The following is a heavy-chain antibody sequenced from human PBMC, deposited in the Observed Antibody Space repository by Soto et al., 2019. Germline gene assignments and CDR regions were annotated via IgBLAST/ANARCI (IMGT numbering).Heavy chain of an antibody. CDR3: ARALYGSGTHFDY. Sequence: PSETLSLTCAVSGGSISSSYWWSWVRQPPGKGLEWIGEMYPSGSNNYNPSLKSRVAISVDKSKNSFYLQMNSLRAGDTAVYYCARALYGSGTHFDYWGQGTLVTVSS. CDR2: MYPSGSN. D-gene: IGHD3-10*01. J-gene: IGHJ4*02. V-gene: IGHV4-4*02. CDR1: GGSISSSYW.